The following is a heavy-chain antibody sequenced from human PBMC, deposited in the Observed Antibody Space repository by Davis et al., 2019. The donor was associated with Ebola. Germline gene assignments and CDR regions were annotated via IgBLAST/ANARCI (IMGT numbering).Heavy chain of an antibody. V-gene: IGHV1-8*02. Sequence: AASVKVSCKASGYTFTSYGISWVRQATGQGLEWMGWMNPNSGNTGYAQKFQGRVTMTRNTSISTAYMELSSLRSEDTAVYYCARGSNYDFWSGYSNYFDYWGQGTLVTVSS. D-gene: IGHD3-3*01. CDR1: GYTFTSYG. J-gene: IGHJ4*02. CDR3: ARGSNYDFWSGYSNYFDY. CDR2: MNPNSGNT.